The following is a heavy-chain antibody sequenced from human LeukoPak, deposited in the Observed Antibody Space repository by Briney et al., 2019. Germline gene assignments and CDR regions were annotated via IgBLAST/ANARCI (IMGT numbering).Heavy chain of an antibody. CDR3: ARLTYDSSGYYDY. J-gene: IGHJ4*02. V-gene: IGHV1-8*01. D-gene: IGHD3-22*01. CDR2: MNPNSGNT. CDR1: GYTFTSYD. Sequence: GASVKVSCKASGYTFTSYDINWVRQTTGQGLEWMGWMNPNSGNTGYAQKFQGRVTMTRNTSISTAYMELSSLRSEDTAVYYCARLTYDSSGYYDYWGQGTLVTVSS.